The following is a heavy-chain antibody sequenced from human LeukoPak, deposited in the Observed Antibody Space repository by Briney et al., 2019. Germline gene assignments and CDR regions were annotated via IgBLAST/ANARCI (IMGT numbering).Heavy chain of an antibody. V-gene: IGHV4-59*08. CDR2: IYYSGNT. Sequence: SETLSLTCTVSGGSISRDHWNWIRQPPGKGLEWIGYIYYSGNTNYNPSLNSRVTISVDTSKNQFSLKLSSVTAADTAVYYCARRNDFDIWGQGTMVTVSS. J-gene: IGHJ3*02. CDR1: GGSISRDH. CDR3: ARRNDFDI.